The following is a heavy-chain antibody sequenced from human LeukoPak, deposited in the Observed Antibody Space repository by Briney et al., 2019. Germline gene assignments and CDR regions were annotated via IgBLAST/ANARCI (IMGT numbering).Heavy chain of an antibody. V-gene: IGHV4-30-2*01. CDR1: GGSISSGGYS. CDR3: ARHPELLWFGEPPYYFDY. CDR2: IYHSGST. D-gene: IGHD3-10*01. J-gene: IGHJ4*02. Sequence: SQTLSLTCAVSGGSISSGGYSWSWIRQPPGKGLEWIGYIYHSGSTYYNPSFKSRVTISVDRPKNQFSLKLSSVTAADTAVYYCARHPELLWFGEPPYYFDYWGQGTLVTVSS.